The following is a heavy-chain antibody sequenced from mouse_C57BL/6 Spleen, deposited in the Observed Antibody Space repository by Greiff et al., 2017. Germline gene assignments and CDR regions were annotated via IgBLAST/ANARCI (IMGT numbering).Heavy chain of an antibody. CDR2: INPYNGGT. J-gene: IGHJ2*01. CDR1: GYTFTDYY. CDR3: ARRGRFYYFDY. V-gene: IGHV1-19*01. Sequence: VHVKQSGPVLVKPGASVKMSCKASGYTFTDYYMNWVKQSHGKSLEWIGVINPYNGGTSYNQKFKGKATLTVDKSSSTAYMELNSLTSEDSAVYYCARRGRFYYFDYWGQGTTLTVSS.